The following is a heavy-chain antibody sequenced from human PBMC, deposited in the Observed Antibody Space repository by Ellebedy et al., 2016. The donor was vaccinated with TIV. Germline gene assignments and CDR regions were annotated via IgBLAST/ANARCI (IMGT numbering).Heavy chain of an antibody. J-gene: IGHJ4*02. CDR2: IIPIFGTA. V-gene: IGHV1-69*06. CDR3: ARDNGYGGNPYFDY. Sequence: SVKVSXXASGGTFSSYAISWVRQAPGQGLEWMGGIIPIFGTANYAQKFQGRVTITADKSTSTAYMELSSLRSEDTAVYYCARDNGYGGNPYFDYWGQGTLVTVSS. D-gene: IGHD4-23*01. CDR1: GGTFSSYA.